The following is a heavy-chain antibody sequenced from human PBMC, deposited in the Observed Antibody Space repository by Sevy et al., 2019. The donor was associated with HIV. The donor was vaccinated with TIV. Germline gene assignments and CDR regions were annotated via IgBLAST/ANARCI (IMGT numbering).Heavy chain of an antibody. CDR2: ISYDGSNK. CDR3: AKGDGAYYYDSSGYYETFDY. CDR1: GFTFSSYG. J-gene: IGHJ4*02. V-gene: IGHV3-30*18. Sequence: GGSLRLSCAASGFTFSSYGMHWVRQAPGKGLEWVAVISYDGSNKYYADSVKGRFTISRDNSKNTLYLQMNSLSAEDTAVYYCAKGDGAYYYDSSGYYETFDYWGQGTLVTVSS. D-gene: IGHD3-22*01.